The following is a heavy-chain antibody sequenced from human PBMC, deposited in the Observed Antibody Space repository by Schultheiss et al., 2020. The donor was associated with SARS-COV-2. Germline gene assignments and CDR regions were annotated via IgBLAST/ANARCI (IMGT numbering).Heavy chain of an antibody. V-gene: IGHV1-2*02. D-gene: IGHD3-3*01. CDR1: GYTFTGHY. J-gene: IGHJ4*02. CDR2: INPNSGGT. CDR3: ARVRLRFLENRQYYFDY. Sequence: ASVKVSCKASGYTFTGHYMHWVRQAPGQGLEWMGWINPNSGGTNYAQKFQGRVTMTRDTSTSTVYMELSRLRSDDTAVYYCARVRLRFLENRQYYFDYWGQGTLVTVSS.